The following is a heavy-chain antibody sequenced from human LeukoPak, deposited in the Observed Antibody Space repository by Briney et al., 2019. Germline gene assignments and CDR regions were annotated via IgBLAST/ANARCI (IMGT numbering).Heavy chain of an antibody. V-gene: IGHV3-48*03. CDR1: GFTFSSYE. CDR2: ISRSGSTI. D-gene: IGHD5-12*01. CDR3: ARENPQGGSDY. J-gene: IGHJ4*02. Sequence: PGGSLRLSCAASGFTFSSYEMNWVRQAPGKGLEWVSYISRSGSTIYHADSVKGRFTISRDNAKNTLYLQMGSLTTEDMAVYYCARENPQGGSDYWGQGTLVTVSS.